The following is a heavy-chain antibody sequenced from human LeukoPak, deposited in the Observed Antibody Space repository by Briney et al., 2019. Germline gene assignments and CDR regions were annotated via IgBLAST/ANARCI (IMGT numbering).Heavy chain of an antibody. CDR1: GYTFTSYY. Sequence: ASVKVSCKASGYTFTSYYMHWVRQAPGQGLEWMGIINPSGGSTSYAQKFQGRVTMTRDTSTSTVYMELSSLRSDDTAVYYCARVMSGYDSSGYSSKMFDYWGQGTLVTVSS. J-gene: IGHJ4*02. CDR3: ARVMSGYDSSGYSSKMFDY. CDR2: INPSGGST. D-gene: IGHD3-22*01. V-gene: IGHV1-46*01.